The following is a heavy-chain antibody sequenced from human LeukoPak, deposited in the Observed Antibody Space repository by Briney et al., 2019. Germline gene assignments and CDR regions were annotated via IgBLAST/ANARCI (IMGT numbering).Heavy chain of an antibody. CDR2: INPNNGGT. CDR3: AREGERSGYQPFGY. Sequence: ASVKVSCKPSGYNFIGYYIHWVRQAPGQGLEWMGRINPNNGGTNYAQRFQGRVTMTRDTSISTAYMDLSSLGSDDTAVYYCAREGERSGYQPFGYWGQGTLVTVSS. D-gene: IGHD3-22*01. J-gene: IGHJ4*02. CDR1: GYNFIGYY. V-gene: IGHV1-2*06.